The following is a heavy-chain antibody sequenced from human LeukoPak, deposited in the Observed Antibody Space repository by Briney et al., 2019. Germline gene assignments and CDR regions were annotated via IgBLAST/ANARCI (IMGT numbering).Heavy chain of an antibody. CDR2: IDGVGGTA. J-gene: IGHJ3*02. D-gene: IGHD3/OR15-3a*01. CDR3: AKAHEDLDDIDAFDI. Sequence: GGSLRLSCAASGFTFSSYAMSWVRQAPGQGLEWVSTIDGVGGTAYNADSVKGRFTISRDNSKNTLYLQMNSLRAEDTAVYYCAKAHEDLDDIDAFDIWGQGTMVTVSS. V-gene: IGHV3-23*01. CDR1: GFTFSSYA.